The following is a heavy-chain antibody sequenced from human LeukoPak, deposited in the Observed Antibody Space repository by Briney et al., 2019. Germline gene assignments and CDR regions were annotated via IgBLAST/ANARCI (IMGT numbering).Heavy chain of an antibody. CDR1: GYTFSSYD. D-gene: IGHD2-2*01. CDR3: TRGLPRDGLVVIAAANEY. Sequence: GASVKASCKASGYTFSSYDINWVRQAAGQGLEWMGWMNPKTGNTGFSQKFQGRVTITRDTSISTAYMELSRLTSEDTGVYYCTRGLPRDGLVVIAAANEYWGQGSLVTVSS. J-gene: IGHJ4*02. CDR2: MNPKTGNT. V-gene: IGHV1-8*03.